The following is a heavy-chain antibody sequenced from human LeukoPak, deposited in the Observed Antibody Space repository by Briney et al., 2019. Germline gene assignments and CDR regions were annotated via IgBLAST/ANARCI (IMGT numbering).Heavy chain of an antibody. CDR3: ARDGGLNTSFDF. CDR2: TKPDGSAE. V-gene: IGHV3-7*01. J-gene: IGHJ4*02. D-gene: IGHD2-15*01. CDR1: GFTFRNYW. Sequence: PGRSLRLSCAASGFTFRNYWMGWVRQAAGKGLEWVANTKPDGSAEYYVDSVRGRFTTSRDNANNLLFLQMNRLRADDTAVYYCARDGGLNTSFDFWGQGTLVTVSS.